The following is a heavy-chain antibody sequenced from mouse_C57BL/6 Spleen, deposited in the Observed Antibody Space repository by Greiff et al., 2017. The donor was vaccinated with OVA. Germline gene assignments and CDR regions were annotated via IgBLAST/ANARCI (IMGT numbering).Heavy chain of an antibody. CDR3: VLRDYDRGGFDY. J-gene: IGHJ2*01. CDR2: INPYNGGT. Sequence: EVQLQESGPVLVKPGASVKMSCKASGYTFTDYYMNWVKQSHGKSLEWIGVINPYNGGTSYNQKFKGKATLTVDKSSSTAYMELNSLTSEDSAVYYCVLRDYDRGGFDYWGQGTTLTVSS. V-gene: IGHV1-19*01. CDR1: GYTFTDYY. D-gene: IGHD2-4*01.